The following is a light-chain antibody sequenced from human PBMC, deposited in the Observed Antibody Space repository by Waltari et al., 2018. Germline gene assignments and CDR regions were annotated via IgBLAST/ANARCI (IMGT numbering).Light chain of an antibody. CDR2: GAS. Sequence: SVSSTFLAWYQQKRGQAPRLLIYGASNRAAGIPDRFSGSGSGTDFTHTINRLEPEDFAVYYCQQYGGSPFTFGPGTKVDMK. CDR3: QQYGGSPFT. J-gene: IGKJ3*01. V-gene: IGKV3-20*01. CDR1: SVSSTF.